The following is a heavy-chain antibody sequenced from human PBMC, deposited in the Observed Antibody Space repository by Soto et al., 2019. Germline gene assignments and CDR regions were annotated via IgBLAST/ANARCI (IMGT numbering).Heavy chain of an antibody. CDR1: GYTFTSYG. V-gene: IGHV1-18*01. CDR2: ISAYNGNT. CDR3: ARYRATINSFWFDP. D-gene: IGHD5-12*01. Sequence: ASVKVSCKASGYTFTSYGISWVRHAPGQGLEWMGWISAYNGNTNYAQKVQGRVTMTTDTSTSTAYMELRSLRSDDTAVYYCARYRATINSFWFDPWGQGTLVTVSS. J-gene: IGHJ5*02.